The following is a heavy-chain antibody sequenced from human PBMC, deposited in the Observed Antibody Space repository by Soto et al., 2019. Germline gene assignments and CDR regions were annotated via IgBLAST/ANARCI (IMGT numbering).Heavy chain of an antibody. CDR1: GGSISSSSYY. CDR2: IYYSGST. D-gene: IGHD3-22*01. J-gene: IGHJ4*02. CDR3: ARLLKKDYYDSSGYYDY. Sequence: SETLSLTCTVSGGSISSSSYYWGWIRQPPGKGLEWIGSIYYSGSTYYNPSLKSRVTISVHTSKNQFSLKLSSVTAADTAVYYCARLLKKDYYDSSGYYDYWGQGTLVTVSS. V-gene: IGHV4-39*01.